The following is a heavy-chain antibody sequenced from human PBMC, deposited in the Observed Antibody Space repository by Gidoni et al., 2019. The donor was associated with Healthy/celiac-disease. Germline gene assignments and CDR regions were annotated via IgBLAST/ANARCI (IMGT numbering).Heavy chain of an antibody. J-gene: IGHJ4*02. CDR1: GGPISSDY. CDR2: IYYSGTT. V-gene: IGHV4-59*01. CDR3: ASTLQRITIFGVVEGFFDY. Sequence: QVQLQESGAGLVKPSETLSLTCTVTGGPISSDYGSWIRQPPGKGLEWIGYIYYSGTTNYHPSLKSLVTISVDTSNTPFSLKLSSVTAADTALYYCASTLQRITIFGVVEGFFDYWGQGTLVTVSS. D-gene: IGHD3-3*01.